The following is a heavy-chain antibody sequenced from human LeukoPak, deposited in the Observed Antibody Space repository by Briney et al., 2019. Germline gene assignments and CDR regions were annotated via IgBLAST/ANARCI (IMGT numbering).Heavy chain of an antibody. D-gene: IGHD4-23*01. J-gene: IGHJ4*02. CDR3: ARRAGGYSHPYDY. CDR1: GFPLSSYA. CDR2: TSSSDAGT. Sequence: GSLRLSCAAFGFPLSSYAMSWVRQAPGKGLEWVSATSSSDAGTYHADSVKGRFTISRDNSKNTLYLQMNSLRAEDTAVYYCARRAGGYSHPYDYWGQGILVTVSS. V-gene: IGHV3-23*01.